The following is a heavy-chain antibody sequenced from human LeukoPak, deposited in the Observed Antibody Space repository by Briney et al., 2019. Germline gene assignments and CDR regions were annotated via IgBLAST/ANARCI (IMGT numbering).Heavy chain of an antibody. D-gene: IGHD3-10*01. CDR2: IKQDGSEE. J-gene: IGHJ4*02. Sequence: GGSLRLSCAASGFTFSTYWMNWVRQAPGKGLEWVAIIKQDGSEEFYVDSVKGRFIISRDNAKNSLYLQMNSLRVEDTAVYYCARASGSGYGSDYFDYWGQGTLVTVSS. V-gene: IGHV3-7*05. CDR3: ARASGSGYGSDYFDY. CDR1: GFTFSTYW.